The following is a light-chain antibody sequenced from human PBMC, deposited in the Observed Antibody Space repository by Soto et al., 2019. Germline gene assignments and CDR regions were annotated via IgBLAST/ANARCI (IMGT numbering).Light chain of an antibody. CDR2: EVS. CDR3: SSYTSSSPLV. V-gene: IGLV2-14*01. CDR1: SGDVGGYNY. J-gene: IGLJ1*01. Sequence: QSALTQPASVSGSPGQSITISCTGTSGDVGGYNYVSWYQQHPGKAPKLMIYEVSNRPSGVSNRFSGSKSGNTASLTISGLQAEDEADYYCSSYTSSSPLVFXTGPNVTVL.